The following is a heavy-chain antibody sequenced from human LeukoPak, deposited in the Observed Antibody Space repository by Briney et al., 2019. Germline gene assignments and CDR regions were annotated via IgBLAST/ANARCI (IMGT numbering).Heavy chain of an antibody. Sequence: SVKVSCEASGGTFSSYAISWVRQAPGQGLEWMGRIIPIFGTANYAQKFQGRVTITTDESTSTAYMELSSLRSEDTAVYYCARAARVRYYDSSGYYSFDYWGQGTLVTVSS. D-gene: IGHD3-22*01. V-gene: IGHV1-69*05. CDR3: ARAARVRYYDSSGYYSFDY. CDR1: GGTFSSYA. J-gene: IGHJ4*02. CDR2: IIPIFGTA.